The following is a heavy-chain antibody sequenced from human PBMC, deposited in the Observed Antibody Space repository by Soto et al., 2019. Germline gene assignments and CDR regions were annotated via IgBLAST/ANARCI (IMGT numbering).Heavy chain of an antibody. D-gene: IGHD2-2*01. CDR2: MNPNSGNT. CDR1: GYTFTSYD. J-gene: IGHJ6*03. Sequence: GASVKVSCKASGYTFTSYDISWVRQATGQGLEWMGWMNPNSGNTGYAQKFQGRVTMTRNTSISTAYMELSSLRSEDTAVYYCARGSPYSTNIMGVVVPAAMWGGYYYYMDVWGKGTTVTVSS. V-gene: IGHV1-8*01. CDR3: ARGSPYSTNIMGVVVPAAMWGGYYYYMDV.